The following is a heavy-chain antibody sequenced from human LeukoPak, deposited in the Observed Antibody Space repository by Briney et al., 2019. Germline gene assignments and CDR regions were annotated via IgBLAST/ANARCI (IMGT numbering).Heavy chain of an antibody. V-gene: IGHV3-66*01. Sequence: GGSLRLSCAASGFTVSSNYMSWVRQAPGKGLECVSVIYSGGRTYYADSVKGRFIISRDNSKNTLYLQLNSLRAEDTAVYYCARSSGTYYIQDYWGQGTLVTVSS. CDR1: GFTVSSNY. J-gene: IGHJ4*02. D-gene: IGHD1-26*01. CDR2: IYSGGRT. CDR3: ARSSGTYYIQDY.